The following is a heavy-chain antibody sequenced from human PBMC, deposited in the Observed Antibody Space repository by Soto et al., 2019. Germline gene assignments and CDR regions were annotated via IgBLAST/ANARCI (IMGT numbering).Heavy chain of an antibody. V-gene: IGHV1-18*04. Sequence: SXKVSCKASGYTXTSYGIGLVRQAPGQGLGWMGWISAYNGNTNYAQKLQVRVTMTTDTSTRTAYMELRSLRSDDTAVYYWARYWERTVVVITRSPVYFAYWGQGNLVTVSS. J-gene: IGHJ4*02. CDR3: ARYWERTVVVITRSPVYFAY. CDR1: GYTXTSYG. D-gene: IGHD3-22*01. CDR2: ISAYNGNT.